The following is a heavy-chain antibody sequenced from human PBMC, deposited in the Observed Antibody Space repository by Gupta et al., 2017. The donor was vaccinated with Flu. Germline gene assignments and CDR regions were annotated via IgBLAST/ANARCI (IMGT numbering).Heavy chain of an antibody. CDR1: GGSISSSSYY. V-gene: IGHV4-39*01. Sequence: QLQLQESGPGLVKPSETLSLTCTVSGGSISSSSYYWGWIRQPPGKGLEWIGSIYYSGSTYYNPSLKSRVTISVDTSKNQFSLKLSSVTAADTAVYYCAMYYDYGDYDHSLFDYWGQGTLVTVSS. J-gene: IGHJ4*02. CDR2: IYYSGST. CDR3: AMYYDYGDYDHSLFDY. D-gene: IGHD4-17*01.